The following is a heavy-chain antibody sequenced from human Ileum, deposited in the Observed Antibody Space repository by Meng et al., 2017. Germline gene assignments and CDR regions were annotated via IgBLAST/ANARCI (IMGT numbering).Heavy chain of an antibody. J-gene: IGHJ5*02. CDR1: GGSFSGYY. CDR2: INHSGST. V-gene: IGHV4-34*01. CDR3: ARGDVAARLQS. D-gene: IGHD6-6*01. Sequence: QVQLQRWGAGMLKPSETLSLPCAVYGGSFSGYYWSWIRQPPGKGLEWIGEINHSGSTNYNPSLKSRVTISVDTSKNQFSLKLTSVTAADTAVYYCARGDVAARLQSWGQGTLVTVSS.